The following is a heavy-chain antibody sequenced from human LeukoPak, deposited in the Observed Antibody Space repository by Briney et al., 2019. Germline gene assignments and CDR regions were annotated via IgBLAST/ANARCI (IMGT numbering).Heavy chain of an antibody. Sequence: SQTLSLTCTVSGGSISSGGYYWRWIRQHPGKGLEWIGYIYYSGNTHYNPSLKSRLTISVDTSKNQFSLKLTSVTAADTAVYYCARASPDDYGDYESYWGQGTLVTVSS. CDR2: IYYSGNT. V-gene: IGHV4-31*03. CDR1: GGSISSGGYY. CDR3: ARASPDDYGDYESY. J-gene: IGHJ4*02. D-gene: IGHD4-17*01.